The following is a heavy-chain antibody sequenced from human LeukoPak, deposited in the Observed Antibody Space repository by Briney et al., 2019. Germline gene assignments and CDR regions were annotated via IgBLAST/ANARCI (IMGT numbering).Heavy chain of an antibody. Sequence: ASVKVSCKASGYTFTSYGISWVRQAPGQGLEWMGWISAYNGNTNYAQKLQGRVTMTRDTSTSTVYMELSSLRPDDTAVYYCAGEGQPAAIESPHYGMDVWGQGTTVTVSS. CDR2: ISAYNGNT. V-gene: IGHV1-18*01. CDR1: GYTFTSYG. J-gene: IGHJ6*02. CDR3: AGEGQPAAIESPHYGMDV. D-gene: IGHD2-2*01.